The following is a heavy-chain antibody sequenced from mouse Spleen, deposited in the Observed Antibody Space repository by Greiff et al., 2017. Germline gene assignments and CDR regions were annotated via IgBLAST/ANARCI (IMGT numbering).Heavy chain of an antibody. V-gene: IGHV1-76*01. CDR3: ARGGQLGPYFDY. J-gene: IGHJ2*01. D-gene: IGHD3-2*01. CDR2: IYPGSGNT. CDR1: GYTFTDYY. Sequence: VQLQQSGAELVRPGASVKLSCKASGYTFTDYYINWVKQRPGQGLEWIARIYPGSGNTYYNEKFKGKATLTAEKSSSTAYMQLSSLTSEDSAVYFCARGGQLGPYFDYWGQGTTLTVSS.